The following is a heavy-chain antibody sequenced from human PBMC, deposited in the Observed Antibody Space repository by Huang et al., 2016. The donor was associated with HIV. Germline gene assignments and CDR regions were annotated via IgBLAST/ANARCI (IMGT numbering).Heavy chain of an antibody. CDR2: ISASSGDT. D-gene: IGHD3-22*01. CDR1: GYTFTSYG. J-gene: IGHJ3*02. CDR3: ARDPKYHRIGYYRQRRGIDI. Sequence: QIQLMQSGPELKQPGASVKVSCKASGYTFTSYGITWVRQAPGQGPAWMGWISASSGDTEDAQKVQGRVTLTTDTATNIAYMELRSLRSDDTAKYYCARDPKYHRIGYYRQRRGIDIWGQGTMVIVSS. V-gene: IGHV1-18*01.